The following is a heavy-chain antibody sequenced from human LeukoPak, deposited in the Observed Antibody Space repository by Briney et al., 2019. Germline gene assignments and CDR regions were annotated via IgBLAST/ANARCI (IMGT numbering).Heavy chain of an antibody. CDR3: ARLRRAKIAAAGSYYFDY. CDR2: IYPGDSDT. Sequence: GESLQISCKGSGYSFTSYWIGWVRQMPGKGLEWMGIIYPGDSDTRYSPSFQGQVTISADKSIGTAYLQWSSLKASDTAMYYCARLRRAKIAAAGSYYFDYWGQGTLVTVSS. CDR1: GYSFTSYW. V-gene: IGHV5-51*01. J-gene: IGHJ4*02. D-gene: IGHD6-13*01.